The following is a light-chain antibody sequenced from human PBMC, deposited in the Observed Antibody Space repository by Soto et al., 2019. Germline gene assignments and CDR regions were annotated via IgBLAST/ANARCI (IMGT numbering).Light chain of an antibody. J-gene: IGKJ4*01. Sequence: EIVLMQSPGTLSLSPGERATLSCRASQTVNNNYLAWYQQKPGLAPRLLIDGASSRATGIPDRFSGSGSGTDFTLTISRLEPEDFAVYYCQQYGTSPPLTFGGGTKVEIK. CDR3: QQYGTSPPLT. CDR2: GAS. V-gene: IGKV3-20*01. CDR1: QTVNNNY.